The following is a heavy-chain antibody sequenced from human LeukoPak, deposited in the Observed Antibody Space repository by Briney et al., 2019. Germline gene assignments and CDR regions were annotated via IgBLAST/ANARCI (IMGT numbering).Heavy chain of an antibody. CDR3: ARGVGPRYFDL. J-gene: IGHJ2*01. D-gene: IGHD1-26*01. Sequence: ASVKVSCKASGYTFTSYDINWVRQATGQGLEWMGWMNPNSGNTNYAQKSQGRVTMTRDTSISTAYMELSRLRSDDTAVYYCARGVGPRYFDLWGRGTLVTVSS. V-gene: IGHV1-8*01. CDR1: GYTFTSYD. CDR2: MNPNSGNT.